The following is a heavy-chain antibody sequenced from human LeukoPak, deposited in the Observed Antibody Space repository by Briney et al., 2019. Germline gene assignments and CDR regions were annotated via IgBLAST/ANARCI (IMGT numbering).Heavy chain of an antibody. D-gene: IGHD3-22*01. CDR3: ASSPHYYDSSGYYLDAFDI. CDR1: GGSFSGYY. Sequence: SETLSLTCAVYGGSFSGYYWSWIRQPPGKGLEWIGYIYYSGSTNYNPSLKSRVTISVDTSKNQFSLKLSSVTAADTAVYYCASSPHYYDSSGYYLDAFDIWGQGTMVTVSS. CDR2: IYYSGST. J-gene: IGHJ3*02. V-gene: IGHV4-59*01.